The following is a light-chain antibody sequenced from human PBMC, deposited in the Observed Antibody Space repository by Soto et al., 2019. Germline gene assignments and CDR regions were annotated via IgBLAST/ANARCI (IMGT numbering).Light chain of an antibody. CDR1: QSLTASY. J-gene: IGKJ2*01. CDR3: HQYNNSPYT. CDR2: GAS. Sequence: EIVLTQSPGTLSLSPGERATLSCRASQSLTASYLAWYQQKPGQAPRLLISGASNRATGISDRFSGSGSGTDFTLTITRLEPEDFAMYYCHQYNNSPYTFGQGTKLEIK. V-gene: IGKV3-20*01.